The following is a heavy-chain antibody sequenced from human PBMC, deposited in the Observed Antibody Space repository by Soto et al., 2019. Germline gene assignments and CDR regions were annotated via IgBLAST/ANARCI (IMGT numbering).Heavy chain of an antibody. Sequence: ASVKVSCKASGGTFSSYAISWVRQAPGQGLEWMGGIIPIFGTANYAQKFQGRVTITADESTSTAYMELSSLRSEDTAVYYCARDQITMVRGVTVYYYYYGMDVWGQGTTVTV. V-gene: IGHV1-69*13. CDR1: GGTFSSYA. J-gene: IGHJ6*02. CDR2: IIPIFGTA. D-gene: IGHD3-10*01. CDR3: ARDQITMVRGVTVYYYYYGMDV.